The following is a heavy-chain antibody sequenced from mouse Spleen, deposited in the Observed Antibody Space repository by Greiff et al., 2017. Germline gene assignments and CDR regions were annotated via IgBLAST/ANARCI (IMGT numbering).Heavy chain of an antibody. Sequence: DVMLVESGGGLVKPGGSLKLSCAASGFTFSSYAMSWVRQTPEKRLEWVATISSGGSYTYYPDSVKGRFTISRDNAKNTLYLQMSSLRSEDTAMYYCARSTSGWFAYWGQGTLVTVSA. CDR3: ARSTSGWFAY. V-gene: IGHV5-9-1*01. J-gene: IGHJ3*01. CDR1: GFTFSSYA. CDR2: ISSGGSYT. D-gene: IGHD1-1*01.